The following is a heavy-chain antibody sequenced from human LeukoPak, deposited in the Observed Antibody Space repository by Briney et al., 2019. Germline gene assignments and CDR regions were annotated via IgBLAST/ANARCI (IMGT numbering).Heavy chain of an antibody. CDR1: GGSFSGYY. Sequence: SETLSLTCAVYGGSFSGYYWSWIRQPPGKGLEWIGEINHSGSTYYNPSLKSRVTISVDTSKNQFSLKLSSVTAADTAVYYCAREPSSSSKLDYWGQGTLVTVSS. V-gene: IGHV4-34*01. J-gene: IGHJ4*02. D-gene: IGHD6-6*01. CDR3: AREPSSSSKLDY. CDR2: INHSGST.